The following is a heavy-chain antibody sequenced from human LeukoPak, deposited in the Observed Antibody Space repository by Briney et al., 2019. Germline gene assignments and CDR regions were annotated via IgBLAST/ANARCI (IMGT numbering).Heavy chain of an antibody. V-gene: IGHV4-39*07. J-gene: IGHJ4*02. CDR3: ARVSGYSYGITRTRKYYFDY. CDR1: DGSISSSNYY. CDR2: IYYSGST. D-gene: IGHD5-18*01. Sequence: SETLSLTCTVSDGSISSSNYYWGWIRQPPGKGLEWIGTIYYSGSTNYNPSLKSRVSISVDTSKNQFSLKLSSVTAADTAVYYCARVSGYSYGITRTRKYYFDYWGQGTLVTVSS.